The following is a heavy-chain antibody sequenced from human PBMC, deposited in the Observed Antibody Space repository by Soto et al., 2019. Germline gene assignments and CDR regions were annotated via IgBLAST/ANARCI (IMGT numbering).Heavy chain of an antibody. CDR2: IYYGGST. V-gene: IGHV4-30-2*01. Sequence: QLQLQESGSGLVKPSQTLSLTCAVSGGSISSGDYSWNWIRQPPGKGLEWIGYIYYGGSTYYNPSLQSRVTMSVDRSRHQFSLNLNSVTAADTAVYYCARVRREYDNSGPVDYWGQGTLVTVSS. J-gene: IGHJ4*02. CDR3: ARVRREYDNSGPVDY. CDR1: GGSISSGDYS. D-gene: IGHD3-22*01.